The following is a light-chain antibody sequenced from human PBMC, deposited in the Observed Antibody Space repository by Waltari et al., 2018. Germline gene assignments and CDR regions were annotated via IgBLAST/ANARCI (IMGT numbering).Light chain of an antibody. V-gene: IGKV3-20*01. CDR2: AAS. Sequence: VLTQSPGTLSLSPGETATLSCRASQSISKYLVWYQQRPGHAPSLLIYAASTSATGVPDRFSGSGYGTDFTLTISRLEPEDFAVYYCQNHERLPATFGQGTKVEIK. CDR3: QNHERLPAT. J-gene: IGKJ1*01. CDR1: QSISKY.